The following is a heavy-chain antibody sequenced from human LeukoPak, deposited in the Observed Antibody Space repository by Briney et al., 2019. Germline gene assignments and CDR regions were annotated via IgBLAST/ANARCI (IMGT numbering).Heavy chain of an antibody. Sequence: PGGSLRLSCAASGFTFGDYAMSWVRHAPGKGLEWVSGINWNGGSTGYVDSVKGRFTISRDNAKNSLYLQMNSLRADDTALYHCARGHTTSPFDYWGQGTLVTVSS. V-gene: IGHV3-20*01. CDR3: ARGHTTSPFDY. J-gene: IGHJ4*02. CDR2: INWNGGST. D-gene: IGHD1-1*01. CDR1: GFTFGDYA.